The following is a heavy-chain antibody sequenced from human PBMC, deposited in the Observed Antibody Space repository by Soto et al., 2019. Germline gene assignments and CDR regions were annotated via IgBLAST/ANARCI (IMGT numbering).Heavy chain of an antibody. CDR2: ISAYNGNT. CDR1: GYTFTSYG. Sequence: QVQLVQSGAEVKKPGASVKVSCKASGYTFTSYGISWVRQAPGQGLEWMGWISAYNGNTNYAQKLQGRVTMTTDTSTSTAYMELRSLRSDDTAVYYCVRDLPYGEMATITRTYYYYGMDVWGQGTTVTVSS. V-gene: IGHV1-18*01. D-gene: IGHD5-12*01. J-gene: IGHJ6*02. CDR3: VRDLPYGEMATITRTYYYYGMDV.